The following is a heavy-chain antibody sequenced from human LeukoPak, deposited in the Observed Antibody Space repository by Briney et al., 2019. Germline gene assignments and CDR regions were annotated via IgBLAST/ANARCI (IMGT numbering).Heavy chain of an antibody. D-gene: IGHD4-17*01. CDR3: ARARRCGLYNDYGACFDY. V-gene: IGHV3-53*01. Sequence: SGGSLRLSCAVSGLTVSSNHMIWVRQAPGKGLEWVSIIYTAGSTFYPDSVKGRFTISRDNSKNTLCLQMNSLRAEDTAVYYCARARRCGLYNDYGACFDYWGQGTLVTVSS. CDR2: IYTAGST. J-gene: IGHJ4*02. CDR1: GLTVSSNH.